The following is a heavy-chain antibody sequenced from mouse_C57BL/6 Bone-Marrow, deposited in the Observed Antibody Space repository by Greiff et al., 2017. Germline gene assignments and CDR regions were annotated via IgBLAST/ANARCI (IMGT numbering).Heavy chain of an antibody. CDR2: IQPNSGST. CDR3: ARPYRSSD. D-gene: IGHD2-14*01. CDR1: GYNLTSYW. V-gene: IGHV1-64*01. Sequence: QVQLQQPGAELVKPGAPVMLSCKASGYNLTSYWMHWVKQRPGQGLEWIGMIQPNSGSTNYNEKFYSKATLTVDKASSTAYMLLSSLASEDSAVYYCARPYRSSDWGQGATLTVTS. J-gene: IGHJ2*01.